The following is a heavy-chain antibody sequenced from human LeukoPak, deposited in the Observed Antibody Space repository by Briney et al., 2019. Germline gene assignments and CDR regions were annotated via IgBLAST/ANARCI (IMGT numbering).Heavy chain of an antibody. D-gene: IGHD6-19*01. CDR3: AREREGYSSGWYD. V-gene: IGHV3-30*04. CDR1: GFTFSSYA. Sequence: GGSLRLSCAASGFTFSSYAMHWVRQAPGKGLEWVAVISYDGSNKYYADSVKGRFTISRDNSKNTLYLQMNSLRAEDTAVYYCAREREGYSSGWYDWGQGTLVTVSS. CDR2: ISYDGSNK. J-gene: IGHJ4*02.